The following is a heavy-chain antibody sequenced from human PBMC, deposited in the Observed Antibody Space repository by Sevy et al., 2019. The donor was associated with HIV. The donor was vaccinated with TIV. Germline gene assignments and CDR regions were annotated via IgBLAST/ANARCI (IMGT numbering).Heavy chain of an antibody. CDR1: GFTFSNYN. V-gene: IGHV3-48*02. CDR2: ISSSSSTI. J-gene: IGHJ4*02. D-gene: IGHD5-18*01. CDR3: ARDRRMQLSYYFDY. Sequence: GGSLRLSCAPSGFTFSNYNMNWVRQAPGKGLEWVSYISSSSSTIYYADSVKGRFTLSRDNAKNSLYLQMNSLRDEDTAVYYCARDRRMQLSYYFDYWGQGTLVTVSS.